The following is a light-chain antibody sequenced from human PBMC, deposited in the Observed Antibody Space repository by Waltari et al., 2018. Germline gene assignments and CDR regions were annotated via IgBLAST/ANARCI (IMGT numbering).Light chain of an antibody. Sequence: QSVLTQPPSVSRAPGQRVTISCTGSGSNIGAGYDVTWYQPLPRAAPKLLIYGSTSRPLGVPARFFGSTSGTSASLAITGLQAEDEADYYCQSYDTSLSVVFGGGTKLTVL. CDR2: GST. J-gene: IGLJ3*02. V-gene: IGLV1-40*01. CDR1: GSNIGAGYD. CDR3: QSYDTSLSVV.